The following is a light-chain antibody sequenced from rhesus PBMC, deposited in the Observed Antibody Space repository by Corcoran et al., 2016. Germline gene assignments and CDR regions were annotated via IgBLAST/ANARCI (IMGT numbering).Light chain of an antibody. J-gene: IGLJ1*01. Sequence: QSALTQPPSVSKSLGQSVTISCSGTSSDIGGYNDVSWYQQPPGTAPRLLIYDVSKRPSGSSDRSSGPKSGNAAPLITSGLPAEDEADYYCCSYRSGRTYIFGAGTRLTVL. CDR2: DVS. CDR3: CSYRSGRTYI. V-gene: IGLV2S9*01. CDR1: SSDIGGYND.